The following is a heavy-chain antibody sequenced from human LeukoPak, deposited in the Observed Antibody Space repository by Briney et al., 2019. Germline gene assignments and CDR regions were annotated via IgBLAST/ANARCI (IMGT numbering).Heavy chain of an antibody. Sequence: GGSLRLSCAASGFSFRSYAMSWVRQAPGKGLEWVSAISASGGSTYYADSVKGRVTISRDNSKNTLYLQMNSLRAEDTAVYYCAKDRDSGSYYSLDYWGQGTLVTVSS. V-gene: IGHV3-23*01. CDR2: ISASGGST. CDR1: GFSFRSYA. D-gene: IGHD1-26*01. CDR3: AKDRDSGSYYSLDY. J-gene: IGHJ4*02.